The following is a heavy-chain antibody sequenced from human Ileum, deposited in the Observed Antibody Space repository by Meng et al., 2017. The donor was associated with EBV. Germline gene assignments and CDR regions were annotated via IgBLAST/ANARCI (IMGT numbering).Heavy chain of an antibody. CDR3: AKVSLTGTFYNH. V-gene: IGHV4-4*02. J-gene: IGHJ5*02. CDR1: GGSVISNNW. Sequence: QVALQDSGPRLVKPSGTLSLTCAVSGGSVISNNWWSWVRQPPGKGLEWIGEIFHIGSTNNSPSLKSRVTISVDNSKNQFSLSLTSVTAADTAIYYCAKVSLTGTFYNHWGQGILVTVSS. CDR2: IFHIGST. D-gene: IGHD3-9*01.